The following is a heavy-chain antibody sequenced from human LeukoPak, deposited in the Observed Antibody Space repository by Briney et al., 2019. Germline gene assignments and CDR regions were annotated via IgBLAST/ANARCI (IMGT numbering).Heavy chain of an antibody. CDR2: IKQDGSEK. V-gene: IGHV3-7*01. Sequence: GGSLRLSCAASGFTFSSYAMSWVRQAPGKGLEWVANIKQDGSEKYYVDSVKGRFTISRDNAKNSLYLQMNSLRAEDTAVYYCARSPYSNYFDYWGQGTLVTVST. D-gene: IGHD4-11*01. CDR3: ARSPYSNYFDY. CDR1: GFTFSSYA. J-gene: IGHJ4*02.